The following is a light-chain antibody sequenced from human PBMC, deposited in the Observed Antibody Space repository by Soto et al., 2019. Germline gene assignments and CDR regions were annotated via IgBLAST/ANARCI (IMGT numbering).Light chain of an antibody. CDR1: NIESKS. J-gene: IGLJ1*01. CDR3: QVWDTISDHYV. Sequence: SYELTQPPSVSVAPGQTASITCGGNNIESKSVHWYQQRPGQAPVLVIYVDSDRPSGIPDRFSASTSGNTAALTISRVEAGDEADYYCQVWDTISDHYVFGSGTKLTVL. CDR2: VDS. V-gene: IGLV3-21*02.